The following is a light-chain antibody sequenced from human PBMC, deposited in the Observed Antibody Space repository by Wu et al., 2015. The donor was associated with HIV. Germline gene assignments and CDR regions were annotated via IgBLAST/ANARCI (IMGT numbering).Light chain of an antibody. V-gene: IGKV1-39*01. Sequence: DIQMTQSPSSLSASVGDTVTITCRASQNIRTYLSWFQQKPGKAPQLLIYAASVLQSGVPSRFSGGGSGTEFTLTISRLQPEDFATYYCQQASSFPLTFGEGPRWXS. J-gene: IGKJ4*01. CDR2: AAS. CDR1: QNIRTY. CDR3: QQASSFPLT.